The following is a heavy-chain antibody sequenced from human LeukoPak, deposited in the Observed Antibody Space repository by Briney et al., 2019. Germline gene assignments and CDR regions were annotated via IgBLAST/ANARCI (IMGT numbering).Heavy chain of an antibody. Sequence: PGGSLRLSCAASGFTFSSYSMNWVRQAPGKGLEWVSYISSSSGAIYYADSVKGRITISRDNAKNSLYLQMNSLRAEDTAVYYCASSIVADGTSPFDYWGQGTLVTVSS. CDR1: GFTFSSYS. J-gene: IGHJ4*02. V-gene: IGHV3-48*04. CDR2: ISSSSGAI. CDR3: ASSIVADGTSPFDY. D-gene: IGHD6-13*01.